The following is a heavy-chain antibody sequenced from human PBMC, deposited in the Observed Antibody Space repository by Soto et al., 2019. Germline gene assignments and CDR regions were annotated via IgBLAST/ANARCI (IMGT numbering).Heavy chain of an antibody. CDR3: AKDLAAVAGTVGAFDI. V-gene: IGHV3-9*01. Sequence: VQLVESGGGLVQPGRSLRLSCAASGFTFDDYAMHWVRQAPGKGLEWVSGISWNSGSIGYADSVKGRFTISRDNAKNSLYLQMNSLRAEDTALYYCAKDLAAVAGTVGAFDIWGQGTMVTVSS. CDR1: GFTFDDYA. D-gene: IGHD6-19*01. J-gene: IGHJ3*02. CDR2: ISWNSGSI.